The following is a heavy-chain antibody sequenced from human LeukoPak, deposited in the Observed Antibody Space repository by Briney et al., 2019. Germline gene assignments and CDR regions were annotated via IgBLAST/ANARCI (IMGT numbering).Heavy chain of an antibody. CDR2: ISSSSSTI. Sequence: SGGSLRLSCAASGFAFSSYSMNWVRQAPGKGLEWVSYISSSSSTIDYADSVKGRFTISRDNAKNSLYLQMNSLRAEDTAVYYCARGAQRFLEWLSEAYYMDVWGKGTTVTVSS. J-gene: IGHJ6*03. V-gene: IGHV3-48*01. D-gene: IGHD3-3*01. CDR3: ARGAQRFLEWLSEAYYMDV. CDR1: GFAFSSYS.